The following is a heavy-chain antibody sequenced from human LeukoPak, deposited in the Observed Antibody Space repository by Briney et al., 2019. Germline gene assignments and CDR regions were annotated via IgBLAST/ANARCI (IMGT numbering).Heavy chain of an antibody. CDR3: AREVPLGGYDY. CDR1: GFTFSSYA. J-gene: IGHJ4*02. V-gene: IGHV3-23*01. Sequence: GGSLRLSCAASGFTFSSYAMSWVRQAPGKGLEWVSGIRGSGGGTYYADSVKGRFTISRDNAKNSLYLQMNSLRAEDTAVYYCAREVPLGGYDYWGQGTLVTVSS. D-gene: IGHD3-16*01. CDR2: IRGSGGGT.